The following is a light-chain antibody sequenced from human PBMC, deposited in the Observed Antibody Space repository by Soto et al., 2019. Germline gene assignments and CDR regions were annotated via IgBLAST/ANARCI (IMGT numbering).Light chain of an antibody. V-gene: IGKV1-39*01. Sequence: DIQLTQSPSFLSASVGDRVTITCRASQGINRYLAWYQQKPGKAPKLLIYATSNLQSGVPPRFSASGSGTDFTLTISSLQPEDFATYYCQQGYSTQWTSGQGTKVEIK. CDR1: QGINRY. CDR2: ATS. J-gene: IGKJ1*01. CDR3: QQGYSTQWT.